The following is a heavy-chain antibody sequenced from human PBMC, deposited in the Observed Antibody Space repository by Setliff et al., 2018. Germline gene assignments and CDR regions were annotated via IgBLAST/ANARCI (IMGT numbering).Heavy chain of an antibody. CDR3: ARDGVFYAMDV. CDR2: IYHNGNT. J-gene: IGHJ6*02. V-gene: IGHV4-4*08. CDR1: GGSISPYF. Sequence: TLSLTCTVSGGSISPYFWSWIRQPPGKGLEWIGYIYHNGNTNFNPSLKTRFTISRDNADNSLYLQMNSLRADDTALYYCARDGVFYAMDVWGQGTTVTVSS. D-gene: IGHD2-2*01.